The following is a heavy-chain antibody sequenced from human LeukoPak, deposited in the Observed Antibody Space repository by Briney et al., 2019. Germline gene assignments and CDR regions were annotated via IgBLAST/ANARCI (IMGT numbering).Heavy chain of an antibody. Sequence: SETLSLTCTVSGGSISSSSYYWGWIRQPPGTGLEWIGSIYYSGSTYYNPSLKSRVTISVDTSKNQFSLKLSSVTAADTAVYYCARLPTRASLYYFDYWGQGTLVTVSS. CDR1: GGSISSSSYY. J-gene: IGHJ4*02. V-gene: IGHV4-39*07. CDR3: ARLPTRASLYYFDY. D-gene: IGHD2-2*01. CDR2: IYYSGST.